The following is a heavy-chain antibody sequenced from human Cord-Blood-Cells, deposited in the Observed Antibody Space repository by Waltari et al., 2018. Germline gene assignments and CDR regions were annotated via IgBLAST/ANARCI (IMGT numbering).Heavy chain of an antibody. CDR1: GGTFSSYA. CDR3: ATNPPIYWYFDL. V-gene: IGHV1-69*12. Sequence: QVQLVQSGAEVKKPGSSVKVSCKASGGTFSSYAISWVRQAPGQGLEWMGGIIPIFGTENYAQKFKGRVTITADESTSTAYMELSSLRSEDTAVYYCATNPPIYWYFDLWGRGTLVTVSS. J-gene: IGHJ2*01. CDR2: IIPIFGTE.